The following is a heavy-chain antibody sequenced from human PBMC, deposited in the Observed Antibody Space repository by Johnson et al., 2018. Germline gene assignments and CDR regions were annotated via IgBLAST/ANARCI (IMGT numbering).Heavy chain of an antibody. Sequence: VQLVQSGGGLVQPGRSLRLSCAASGFTFSSYWMHWVRQAPGKGLVWVSRINSDGSSTSYADSVKGRFTISRDNAKNSLYLQMNSLRAEGTAVYYCARDCTTIVGCYYDMDVWGKGTTVTVSS. CDR3: ARDCTTIVGCYYDMDV. V-gene: IGHV3-74*02. CDR2: INSDGSST. J-gene: IGHJ6*03. D-gene: IGHD3-22*01. CDR1: GFTFSSYW.